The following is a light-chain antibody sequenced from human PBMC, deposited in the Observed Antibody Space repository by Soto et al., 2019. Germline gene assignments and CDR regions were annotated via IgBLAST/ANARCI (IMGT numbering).Light chain of an antibody. CDR1: SSDIGRYNY. CDR2: EVS. J-gene: IGLJ1*01. V-gene: IGLV2-14*01. Sequence: QSALTQPASVSGSPGQSSTISCTGTSSDIGRYNYVSWYQQYPGKAPKLMIYEVSDRPSGVSNRFSGSKSGNTASLTISGLQAEDEAEYYCLSYTSSSTLLSVFGTGTKLTVL. CDR3: LSYTSSSTLLSV.